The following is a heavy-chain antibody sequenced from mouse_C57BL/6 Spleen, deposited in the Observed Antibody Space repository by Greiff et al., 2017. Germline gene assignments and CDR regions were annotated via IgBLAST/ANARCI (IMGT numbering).Heavy chain of an antibody. J-gene: IGHJ3*01. D-gene: IGHD2-4*01. CDR3: ARSGYDYDGAWFAY. CDR2: INPNNGGT. CDR1: GYTFTDYN. Sequence: EVQLQQSGPELVKPGASVKIPCKASGYTFTDYNMDWVKQSHGKSLEWIGDINPNNGGTIYNQKFKGKATLTVDKSSSPAYMELRSLTSEDTAVYYCARSGYDYDGAWFAYWGQGTLVTVSA. V-gene: IGHV1-18*01.